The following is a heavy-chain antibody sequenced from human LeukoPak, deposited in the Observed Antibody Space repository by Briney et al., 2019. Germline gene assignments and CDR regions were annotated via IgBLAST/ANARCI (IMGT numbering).Heavy chain of an antibody. D-gene: IGHD6-19*01. CDR2: MNPNSGNT. J-gene: IGHJ3*02. V-gene: IGHV1-8*01. CDR3: AREWRSGWQQGDAFGI. CDR1: GYTFTSYD. Sequence: ASVKVSCKASGYTFTSYDINWVRQATGQGLEWMGWMNPNSGNTGYAQKFQGRVTMTRNTSISTAYMELSSLRSEDTAVYYCAREWRSGWQQGDAFGIWGQGTMVTVSS.